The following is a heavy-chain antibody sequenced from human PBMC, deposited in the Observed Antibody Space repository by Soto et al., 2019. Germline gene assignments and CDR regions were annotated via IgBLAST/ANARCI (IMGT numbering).Heavy chain of an antibody. J-gene: IGHJ4*02. CDR2: IIPIFGTA. CDR1: GGTFSSYA. Sequence: ASVKVSCKASGGTFSSYAISWVRQAPGQGLEWMGGIIPIFGTANYAQKFHGRVTIPADESTSPAYMELSSLRSEDTAVYSCARSMVAAAGMDYWGQGPLVTVPS. D-gene: IGHD6-13*01. CDR3: ARSMVAAAGMDY. V-gene: IGHV1-69*13.